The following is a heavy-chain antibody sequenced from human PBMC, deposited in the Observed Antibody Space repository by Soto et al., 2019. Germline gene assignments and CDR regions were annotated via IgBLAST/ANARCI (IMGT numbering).Heavy chain of an antibody. CDR2: ISAYNGNT. CDR1: GYTFTSYG. CDR3: ARDYLYFSSTSCRDYYYYGMDV. V-gene: IGHV1-18*01. Sequence: ASVKVSCKASGYTFTSYGISWVRQAPGQGLEWMGWISAYNGNTNYAQKLQGRVTMTTDTSTSTAYMELRSLRSDDTAVYYCARDYLYFSSTSCRDYYYYGMDVWGQGATVTVSS. J-gene: IGHJ6*02. D-gene: IGHD2-2*01.